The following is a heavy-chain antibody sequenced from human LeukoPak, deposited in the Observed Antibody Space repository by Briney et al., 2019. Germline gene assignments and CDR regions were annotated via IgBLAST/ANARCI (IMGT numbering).Heavy chain of an antibody. V-gene: IGHV1-69*04. D-gene: IGHD5-18*01. CDR3: ARDPRSASGYSYGFFDY. CDR1: GGTFSSYA. J-gene: IGHJ4*02. Sequence: SVKVSCKASGGTFSSYAISWVRQAPGQGLEWMGRIIPILGIANYAQKFQGRVTITADKSTSTAYMELSSLRSEDTAVCYCARDPRSASGYSYGFFDYWGQGTLVTVSS. CDR2: IIPILGIA.